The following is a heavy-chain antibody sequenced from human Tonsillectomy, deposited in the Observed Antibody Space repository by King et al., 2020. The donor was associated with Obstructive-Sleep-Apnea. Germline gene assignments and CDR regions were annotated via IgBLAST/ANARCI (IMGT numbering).Heavy chain of an antibody. Sequence: QLQESGPGLVKPSETLSLTCTVSGGSISGYYWSWIRQSPGQGLEWIGYIYSSGSTSDNPSLESRVTISLDTSKNQFSLKLSSVTAADTAVYYCARHTKYCRGGSCYSVAGMDVWGQGTTVTVSS. J-gene: IGHJ6*02. CDR3: ARHTKYCRGGSCYSVAGMDV. V-gene: IGHV4-59*08. CDR2: IYSSGST. CDR1: GGSISGYY. D-gene: IGHD2-15*01.